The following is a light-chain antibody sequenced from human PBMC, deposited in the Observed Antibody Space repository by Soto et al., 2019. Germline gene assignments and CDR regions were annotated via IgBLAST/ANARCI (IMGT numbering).Light chain of an antibody. J-gene: IGKJ1*01. Sequence: EVVMTQSPATLSVSPGEAATLSCRASQSIGSNLAWYQQKPGQPPRLLIFGSSTRATGIPGRFSGSGSGTDFTLTISSLEPEDFAVYYCQQRSNLWTFGQGTKVEIK. CDR3: QQRSNLWT. CDR1: QSIGSN. CDR2: GSS. V-gene: IGKV3-11*01.